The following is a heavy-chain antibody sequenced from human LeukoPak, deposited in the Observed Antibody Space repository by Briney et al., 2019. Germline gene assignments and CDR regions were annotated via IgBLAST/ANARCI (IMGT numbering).Heavy chain of an antibody. J-gene: IGHJ3*02. CDR3: ARLKTRSFNDAFDI. V-gene: IGHV5-51*01. Sequence: PGESLKISCKGSGYSFTTYWIGWVRQMPGRGLEWMGIIYPGDSDTRYSPSFQGQVTISADKSISTAYLQWSSLKASDTAMYYCARLKTRSFNDAFDIWGQGTMVTVSS. CDR1: GYSFTTYW. D-gene: IGHD3-16*02. CDR2: IYPGDSDT.